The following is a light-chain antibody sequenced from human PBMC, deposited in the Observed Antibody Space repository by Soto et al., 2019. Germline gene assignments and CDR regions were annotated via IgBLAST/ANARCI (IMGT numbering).Light chain of an antibody. J-gene: IGLJ1*01. CDR3: CSYAASNTFV. CDR2: GNN. CDR1: SSNIGADYD. Sequence: QSVLTQPPSVSGAPGQRVTISCSGSSSNIGADYDVHWYQQRPGTAPKLLIFGNNNRPSGVPDRFSGSKSGNTASLTISGLQAEDEADYYCCSYAASNTFVFGTGTKLTVL. V-gene: IGLV1-40*01.